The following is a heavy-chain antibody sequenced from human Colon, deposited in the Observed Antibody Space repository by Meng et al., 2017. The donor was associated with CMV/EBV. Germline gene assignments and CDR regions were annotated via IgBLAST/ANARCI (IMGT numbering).Heavy chain of an antibody. D-gene: IGHD3-16*01. CDR3: ASHSSYVWGSHH. J-gene: IGHJ1*01. CDR2: MDPTTGRT. Sequence: QVQLLQSAAEVRMPGAPVQVSCKASGYSFTGYYIHWVRQAPGQGLEWMGWMDPTTGRTDYAQKFQGTVTMTRDTSISTAYLELSRLTSDDTAVYYCASHSSYVWGSHHWGQGTLVTVSS. CDR1: GYSFTGYY. V-gene: IGHV1-2*02.